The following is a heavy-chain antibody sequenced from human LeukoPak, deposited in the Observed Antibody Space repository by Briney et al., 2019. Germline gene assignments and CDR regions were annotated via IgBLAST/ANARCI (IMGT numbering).Heavy chain of an antibody. D-gene: IGHD2-2*01. V-gene: IGHV3-48*03. CDR2: ISSSVATM. CDR3: ARETDSTLFDY. CDR1: GFTFTIYE. J-gene: IGHJ4*02. Sequence: GGSLRLSCAASGFTFTIYEMNWVRQAPGKGLEWVSYISSSVATMYYADSVKGRFTISRDNAKNSLYLQMNSLRTDDTAVYYCARETDSTLFDYWGQGILVTVSS.